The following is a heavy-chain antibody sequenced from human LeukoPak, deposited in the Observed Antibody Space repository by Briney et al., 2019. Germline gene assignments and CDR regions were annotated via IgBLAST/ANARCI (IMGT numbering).Heavy chain of an antibody. CDR3: ARDTTYRLRLGELPNHAFDI. J-gene: IGHJ3*02. Sequence: SETLSLTCAVSGGSISSSNWWSWVRQPPGKGLEWIGEIYHSGSTNYNPSLKSRVTISVDKSKNQFSLKLSSVTAADTAVYYCARDTTYRLRLGELPNHAFDIWGQGTMVTVSS. CDR1: GGSISSSNW. D-gene: IGHD3-16*01. V-gene: IGHV4-4*02. CDR2: IYHSGST.